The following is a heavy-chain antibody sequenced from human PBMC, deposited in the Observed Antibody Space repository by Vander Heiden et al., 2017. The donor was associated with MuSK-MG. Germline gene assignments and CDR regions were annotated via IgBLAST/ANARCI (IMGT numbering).Heavy chain of an antibody. CDR2: ISSSSSYI. V-gene: IGHV3-21*01. Sequence: EVQMVESGGGLVKPGGSLRLSCAAPGSTFSSYSMNWVRQAPGKGLEWVSSISSSSSYIYYADSVKGRFTISRDNAKNSLYLQMNSLRAEDTAVYYCARDKSVAGRFDYWGQGTLVTVSS. CDR1: GSTFSSYS. CDR3: ARDKSVAGRFDY. J-gene: IGHJ4*02. D-gene: IGHD6-19*01.